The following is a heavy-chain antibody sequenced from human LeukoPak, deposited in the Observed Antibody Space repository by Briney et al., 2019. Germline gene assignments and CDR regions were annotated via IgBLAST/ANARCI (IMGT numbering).Heavy chain of an antibody. CDR1: GFTFSIYA. CDR3: AKEGVHWGGARAFDI. V-gene: IGHV3-30*02. CDR2: IRYDGGNK. Sequence: GGSLRLSCAASGFTFSIYAMHWVRQAPGKGLEWVAFIRYDGGNKYYADSVKGRFTISRDNSKNTLYLQMTSLRPEDTAVYYCAKEGVHWGGARAFDIWGQGTMVTVSS. D-gene: IGHD7-27*01. J-gene: IGHJ3*02.